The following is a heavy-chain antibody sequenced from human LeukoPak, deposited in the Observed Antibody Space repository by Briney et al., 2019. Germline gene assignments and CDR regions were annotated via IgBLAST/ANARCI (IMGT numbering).Heavy chain of an antibody. Sequence: SETLSLTCAVYGGAFSGDYWSWIRQPPGKGLEWIGEINHSGGTNYNPSLKSRVTISVDTSKNPFSLKLSSVTAAATAVYYCARGPATYVWGSYRPNYFDYWGQGTLVTVSS. CDR1: GGAFSGDY. J-gene: IGHJ4*02. D-gene: IGHD3-16*02. V-gene: IGHV4-34*01. CDR2: INHSGGT. CDR3: ARGPATYVWGSYRPNYFDY.